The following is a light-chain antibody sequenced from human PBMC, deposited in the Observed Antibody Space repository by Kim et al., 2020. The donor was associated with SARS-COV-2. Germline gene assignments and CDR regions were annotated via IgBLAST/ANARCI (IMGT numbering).Light chain of an antibody. J-gene: IGKJ4*01. CDR1: QTVNNY. V-gene: IGKV3-20*01. CDR2: GAS. Sequence: PGERATLSCRASQTVNNYLAWYQQKPGQAPRLLIYGASSRATGIPERFSGSGSGTDFTLTISRLEPEDFAVFYCQQYAGSPLSATFGGGTKLEI. CDR3: QQYAGSPLSAT.